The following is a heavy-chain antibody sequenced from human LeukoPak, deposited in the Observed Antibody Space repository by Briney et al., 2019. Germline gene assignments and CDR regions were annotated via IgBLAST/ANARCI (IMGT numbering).Heavy chain of an antibody. J-gene: IGHJ3*02. D-gene: IGHD3-10*01. Sequence: ASVKVSCKVSGYTLTELSMHWVRQAPGKGLEWMGGFDPEDGETIYAQKFQGRVTMTEDTSTDTAYMELSSLRSEDTAAYYCATPSMVRGFGAFDIWGQGTMVTVSS. CDR1: GYTLTELS. CDR2: FDPEDGET. CDR3: ATPSMVRGFGAFDI. V-gene: IGHV1-24*01.